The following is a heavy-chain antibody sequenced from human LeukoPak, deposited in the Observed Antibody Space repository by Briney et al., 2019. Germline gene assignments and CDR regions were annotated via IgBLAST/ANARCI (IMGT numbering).Heavy chain of an antibody. D-gene: IGHD3-3*01. Sequence: PSETLSLTCTVSGGSISSYYWSWIRQPPGKGLEWIGYIYYSGSTNYNPSLKSRVTISVDTSKNQFSLKLSSVTAADTAVNYCARGHGNYDFWSGYSSDNWFDPWGQGTLVTVSS. J-gene: IGHJ5*02. CDR3: ARGHGNYDFWSGYSSDNWFDP. CDR1: GGSISSYY. V-gene: IGHV4-59*08. CDR2: IYYSGST.